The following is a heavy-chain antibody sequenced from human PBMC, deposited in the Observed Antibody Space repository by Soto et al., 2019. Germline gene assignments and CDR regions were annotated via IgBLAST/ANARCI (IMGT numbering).Heavy chain of an antibody. D-gene: IGHD3-10*01. Sequence: QITLKESGPTLVKPTQTLTLTCTFSGFSLSTRGVGVGWIRQPPGKALEWLALIYWDDDKRYSPSLKSRLTITKDTSKNQVVLTMTNMDPVDTATYYCAHTSPRRVKRGNWFDPWGQGTLVTVSS. V-gene: IGHV2-5*02. CDR3: AHTSPRRVKRGNWFDP. CDR1: GFSLSTRGVG. J-gene: IGHJ5*02. CDR2: IYWDDDK.